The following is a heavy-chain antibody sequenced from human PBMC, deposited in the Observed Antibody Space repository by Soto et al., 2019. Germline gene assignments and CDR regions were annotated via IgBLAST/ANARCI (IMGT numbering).Heavy chain of an antibody. D-gene: IGHD2-15*01. CDR1: GFTFDDYA. J-gene: IGHJ4*02. CDR2: ISWNSGSI. V-gene: IGHV3-9*01. Sequence: EVQLVESGGGLVQPGRSLRLSCAASGFTFDDYAMHWVRQAPGKGLEWVSGISWNSGSIGYADSVKGRFTISRDNAKNFLYLQMNSLRAEDTALYYCAKDITGVGYCSGGSCSIFDYWGQGTLVTVSS. CDR3: AKDITGVGYCSGGSCSIFDY.